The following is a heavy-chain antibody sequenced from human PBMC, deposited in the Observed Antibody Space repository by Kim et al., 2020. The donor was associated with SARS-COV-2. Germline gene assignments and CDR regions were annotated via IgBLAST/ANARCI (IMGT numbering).Heavy chain of an antibody. CDR1: GFTFSSYS. CDR2: ISSSSSYI. Sequence: GGSLRLSCAASGFTFSSYSMNWVRQAPGKGLEWVSSISSSSSYIYYADSVKGRFTISRDNAKNSLYLQMNSLRAEDTAVYYCARGEYSSSPYYYYYYGMDVWGQGTTVTVSS. J-gene: IGHJ6*02. CDR3: ARGEYSSSPYYYYYYGMDV. D-gene: IGHD6-6*01. V-gene: IGHV3-21*01.